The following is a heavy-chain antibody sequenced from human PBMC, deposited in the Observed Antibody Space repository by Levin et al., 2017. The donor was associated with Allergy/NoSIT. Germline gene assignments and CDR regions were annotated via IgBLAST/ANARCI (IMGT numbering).Heavy chain of an antibody. J-gene: IGHJ4*02. D-gene: IGHD3-22*01. CDR3: SREVRGSYNSRGSHWIDY. Sequence: SETLSLTCSVSGDSISSGTYYWGWIRQAPGTGLEWIGTIYYTGNTYHNPSLTNRGTISVDTSKNQFSLKLSSVTAADTAVYYCSREVRGSYNSRGSHWIDYWGQGTLVTVSS. V-gene: IGHV4-39*07. CDR2: IYYTGNT. CDR1: GDSISSGTYY.